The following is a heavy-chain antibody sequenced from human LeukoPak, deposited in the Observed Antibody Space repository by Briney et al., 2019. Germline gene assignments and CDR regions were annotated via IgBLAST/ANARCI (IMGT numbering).Heavy chain of an antibody. CDR1: GYTFTSYD. CDR3: ARDGPFYDILTGYDDDAFDI. D-gene: IGHD3-9*01. CDR2: MNPNSGNT. J-gene: IGHJ3*02. Sequence: GASVKVSCKASGYTFTSYDINWVRQATGQGLEWMGWMNPNSGNTGYAQKFQGRVTMTRNTSISTAYMELSSLRSEDAAVYYCARDGPFYDILTGYDDDAFDIWGQGTMVTVSS. V-gene: IGHV1-8*01.